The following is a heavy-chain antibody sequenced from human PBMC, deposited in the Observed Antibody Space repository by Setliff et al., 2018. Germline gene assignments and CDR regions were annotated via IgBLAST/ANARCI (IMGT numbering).Heavy chain of an antibody. Sequence: KASETLSLTCAVCGGSFSGYYWSWIRQPPGKGLEWIGYMYYSGDTNYNPSLKSRVTISVDTSKNQFSLELRSVTAADTAVYYCARMSGFQYMDVWGKGTTVTVSS. D-gene: IGHD3-3*01. CDR1: GGSFSGYY. CDR3: ARMSGFQYMDV. CDR2: MYYSGDT. J-gene: IGHJ6*03. V-gene: IGHV4-59*08.